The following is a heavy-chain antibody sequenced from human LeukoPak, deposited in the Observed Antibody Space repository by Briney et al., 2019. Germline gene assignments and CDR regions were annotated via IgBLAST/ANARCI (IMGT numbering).Heavy chain of an antibody. CDR2: IYYSGST. J-gene: IGHJ4*02. CDR1: GGSVSSGSYY. V-gene: IGHV4-61*01. Sequence: SETLFLTCTVSGGSVSSGSYYWSWIRQPPGKGLEWIGYIYYSGSTNYNPSLKSRVTISVDTSKNQFSLKLSSVTAADTAVYYCARGFGREYNFAKYWGQGTLVTVSS. D-gene: IGHD3-10*01. CDR3: ARGFGREYNFAKY.